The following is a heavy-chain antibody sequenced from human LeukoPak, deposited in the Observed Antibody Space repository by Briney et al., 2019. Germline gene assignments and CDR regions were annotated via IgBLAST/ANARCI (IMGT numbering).Heavy chain of an antibody. V-gene: IGHV4-34*01. CDR2: INHSGST. Sequence: SETLSLTCAVYGGSFSGYYWSRIRQPPGKGLEWIGEINHSGSTNYNPSLKSRVTISVDTSKNQFSLKLSSVTAADTAVYYCASYTAGGGGLDYWGQGTLVTVSS. CDR1: GGSFSGYY. D-gene: IGHD5-18*01. CDR3: ASYTAGGGGLDY. J-gene: IGHJ4*02.